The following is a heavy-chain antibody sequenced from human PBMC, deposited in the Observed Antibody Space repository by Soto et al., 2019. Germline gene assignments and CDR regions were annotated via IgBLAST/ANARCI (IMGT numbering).Heavy chain of an antibody. CDR2: ISGSGDGT. CDR1: GFTFSSFA. J-gene: IGHJ4*02. V-gene: IGHV3-23*01. Sequence: EVQLLESGGGLVQPGGSLRLSCAASGFTFSSFALSWVRQPPGKGLEWVSAISGSGDGTDYAAPVKGRFTISRDNSKNTLYLQMNSLRAEDTAVYYCAGPGYSSQDYWGQGALVTVSS. D-gene: IGHD5-18*01. CDR3: AGPGYSSQDY.